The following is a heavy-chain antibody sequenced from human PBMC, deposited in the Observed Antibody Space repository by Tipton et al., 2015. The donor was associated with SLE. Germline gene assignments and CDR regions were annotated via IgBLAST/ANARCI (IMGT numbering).Heavy chain of an antibody. Sequence: QVQLVQSGAEVKRPGASVKVSCESSGYTFTGYYIHWVRQAPGQGLEWMGWINPNSGDTNYAQKFQGRVSVTRDTSISTAYMELTSLRSDDTAVYYCARGPVGDGYNYYYYYYMNVWGKGTTVTVSS. CDR2: INPNSGDT. J-gene: IGHJ6*03. V-gene: IGHV1-2*02. D-gene: IGHD5-24*01. CDR3: ARGPVGDGYNYYYYYYMNV. CDR1: GYTFTGYY.